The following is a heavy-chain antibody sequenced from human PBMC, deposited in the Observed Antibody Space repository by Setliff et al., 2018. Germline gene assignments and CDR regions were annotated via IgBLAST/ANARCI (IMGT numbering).Heavy chain of an antibody. J-gene: IGHJ6*03. D-gene: IGHD3-22*01. CDR1: GFTFRSYW. Sequence: GGSLRLSCAASGFTFRSYWMSWVRQAPGKGLEWVANIKKDGSIKYYLDSVRGRFTISRDNAENSLTLQMNSLRAEDTALYYCALTPLNNYHYYQGYYYYMGVWGKGTTVTVSS. CDR2: IKKDGSIK. V-gene: IGHV3-7*03. CDR3: ALTPLNNYHYYQGYYYYMGV.